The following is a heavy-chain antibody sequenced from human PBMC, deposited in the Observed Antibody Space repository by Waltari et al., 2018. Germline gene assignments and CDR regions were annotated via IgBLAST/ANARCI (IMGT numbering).Heavy chain of an antibody. J-gene: IGHJ4*02. D-gene: IGHD1-1*01. V-gene: IGHV1-2*02. CDR1: GYTFTGYY. CDR3: ARAPGTTPLPS. Sequence: QVQLVQSGAEVKKPGASVKVSCKASGYTFTGYYMHWVRQAPGQGLEGLGWINPNRGGTNYAQKFKGRVTMTRDTSISTAYMELSRLRSDDTAVYYCARAPGTTPLPSWGQGTLVTVSS. CDR2: INPNRGGT.